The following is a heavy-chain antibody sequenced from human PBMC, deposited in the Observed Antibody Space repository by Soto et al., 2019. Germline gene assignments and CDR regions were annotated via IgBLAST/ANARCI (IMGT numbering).Heavy chain of an antibody. CDR2: ISYDGSNK. CDR3: AKDQRITMIVVVIAPDY. Sequence: PGGSLRLSCAASGFTFSSYGMRWVRQAPGKGLEWVAVISYDGSNKYYADSVKGRFTISRDNSKNTLYLQMNSLRAEDTAVYYCAKDQRITMIVVVIAPDYWGQGTLVTVSP. V-gene: IGHV3-30*18. D-gene: IGHD3-22*01. J-gene: IGHJ4*02. CDR1: GFTFSSYG.